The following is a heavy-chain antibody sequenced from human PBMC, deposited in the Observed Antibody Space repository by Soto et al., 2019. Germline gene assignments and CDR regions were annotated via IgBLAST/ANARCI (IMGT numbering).Heavy chain of an antibody. CDR2: IYTSGST. J-gene: IGHJ5*02. Sequence: SETLSLTCTVSGGSISSYYWSWIRQPAGKGLEWIGRIYTSGSTNYNPSLKSRVTMSVGTSKNQFSLRLRSVTAADTALYFCARHSLALRKNNWFDPWGQGIMVTVSS. CDR1: GGSISSYY. V-gene: IGHV4-4*07. CDR3: ARHSLALRKNNWFDP. D-gene: IGHD3-3*02.